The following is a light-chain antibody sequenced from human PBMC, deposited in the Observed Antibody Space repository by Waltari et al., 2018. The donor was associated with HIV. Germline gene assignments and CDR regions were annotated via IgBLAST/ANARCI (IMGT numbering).Light chain of an antibody. Sequence: QSVLTQPPSASGTPGQRVTISCSGSSSNIGTRPVNWYQQLAGSAPKLLIYRSDLRPSGVPDRFSVSKSATSASLAISGLQSEDEATYYCASGDDSLKGVIFGGGTELTVL. CDR1: SSNIGTRP. V-gene: IGLV1-44*01. J-gene: IGLJ2*01. CDR2: RSD. CDR3: ASGDDSLKGVI.